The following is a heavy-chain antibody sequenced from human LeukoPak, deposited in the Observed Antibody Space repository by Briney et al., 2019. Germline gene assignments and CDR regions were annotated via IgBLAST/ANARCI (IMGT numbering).Heavy chain of an antibody. CDR2: INTNTGNP. D-gene: IGHD4-11*01. Sequence: GASVKVSCKASGYTFTSYAMNWVRQAPGQGLEWMGWINTNTGNPTYAQGFTGRFVFSLDTSVSTAYLQISSLKAEDTAVYYCARDYSNHNYYYYGMDVWGQGTTVTVSS. V-gene: IGHV7-4-1*02. CDR1: GYTFTSYA. CDR3: ARDYSNHNYYYYGMDV. J-gene: IGHJ6*02.